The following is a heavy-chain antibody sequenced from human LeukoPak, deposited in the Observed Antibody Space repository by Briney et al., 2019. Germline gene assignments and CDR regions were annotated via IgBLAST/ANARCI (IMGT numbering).Heavy chain of an antibody. CDR1: GFTFNSYG. D-gene: IGHD1-26*01. Sequence: GGSLRLSCAASGFTFNSYGMHWVRQAPGKGLEWVAVISYDGSNKYYADSVKGRFTISRDNSKNTLYLQMNSLRAEDTAVYYCARGGGCYAGRLKYYFDYWGQGTLVTVSS. CDR3: ARGGGCYAGRLKYYFDY. J-gene: IGHJ4*02. V-gene: IGHV3-30*03. CDR2: ISYDGSNK.